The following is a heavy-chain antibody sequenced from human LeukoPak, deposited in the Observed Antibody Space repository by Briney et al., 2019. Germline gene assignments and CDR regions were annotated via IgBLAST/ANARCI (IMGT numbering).Heavy chain of an antibody. J-gene: IGHJ1*01. CDR3: ARDSQEFFQH. CDR1: GFTLDVYA. V-gene: IGHV3-43*02. CDR2: TSGGGIT. Sequence: PGGSLRLSCAASGFTLDVYAIHWVRQAPGKGLEWVSLTSGGGITYYSDSVKGRFTISRDNSKNSLYLQMNSLRTEDTALYYCARDSQEFFQHWGQGTLVTVSS.